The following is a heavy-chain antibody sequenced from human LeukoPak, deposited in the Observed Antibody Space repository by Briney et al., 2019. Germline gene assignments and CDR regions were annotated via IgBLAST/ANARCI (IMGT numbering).Heavy chain of an antibody. CDR1: GDSISSYY. J-gene: IGHJ4*02. D-gene: IGHD3-10*01. CDR3: TRRAPTSYGHYLDS. V-gene: IGHV4-4*09. CDR2: IHTNGRT. Sequence: SETLSLTCTVSGDSISSYYWSWIRQTPGEGLEWIGYIHTNGRTNYSRPLKSRVSMSVDSSKNQLSLMLSSVTAADTAVYYCTRRAPTSYGHYLDSWGQGTLVTVSS.